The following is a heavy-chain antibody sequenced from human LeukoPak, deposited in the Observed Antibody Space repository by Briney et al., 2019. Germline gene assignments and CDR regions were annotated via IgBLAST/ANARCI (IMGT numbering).Heavy chain of an antibody. CDR3: AKGSQKIDY. V-gene: IGHV3-23*01. Sequence: GGSLGLSCATSGFTFSSYAMSWVRQAPGKGLEWVSAISGNGVSTYYADSVKGRFTISRDNSKNTMYLQMNSLRAEDTAVFYCAKGSQKIDYWGQGTLVTVSS. CDR1: GFTFSSYA. CDR2: ISGNGVST. J-gene: IGHJ4*02.